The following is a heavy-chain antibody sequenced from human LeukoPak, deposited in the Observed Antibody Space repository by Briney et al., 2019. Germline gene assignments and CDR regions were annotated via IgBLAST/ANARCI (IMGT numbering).Heavy chain of an antibody. CDR2: ITSTSTYI. D-gene: IGHD3-10*01. CDR1: GFTFSSYS. CDR3: AYGSGSSQGPFPY. Sequence: GGSLRLSCAASGFTFSSYSMNWVRQAPGKGLEWVSSITSTSTYIYYGGSVKGRFTVSRDNAKNSLYLQMNSLRVEDTAVYYCAYGSGSSQGPFPYWGQGTLVTVSS. V-gene: IGHV3-21*01. J-gene: IGHJ4*02.